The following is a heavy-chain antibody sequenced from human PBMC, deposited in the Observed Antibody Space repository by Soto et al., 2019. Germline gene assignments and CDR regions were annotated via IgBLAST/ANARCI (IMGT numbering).Heavy chain of an antibody. V-gene: IGHV3-30*18. CDR3: AKDAVYSSGYYVNWHFDL. CDR2: ISFDGSNN. D-gene: IGHD6-19*01. CDR1: GVAFSSYS. J-gene: IGHJ2*01. Sequence: QVQLVESGGGVVQPGRSLRLSFAASGVAFSSYSMHWVRQAPGKGLECVAAISFDGSNNYYADSVKGRFTISRDNSKNTLYLQINSMRGEDTAVFYCAKDAVYSSGYYVNWHFDLWGRGTLVTVSS.